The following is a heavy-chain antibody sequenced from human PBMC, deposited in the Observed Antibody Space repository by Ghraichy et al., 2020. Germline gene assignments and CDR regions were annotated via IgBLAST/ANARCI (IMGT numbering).Heavy chain of an antibody. Sequence: GGSLRLSCAASGFTFSSYAMHWVRQAPGKGLEWVAVISYDGSNKYYADSVKGRFTISRDNSKNTLYLQMNSLRAEDTAVYYCARGYAAVDESYMDVWGKGTTVTVSS. J-gene: IGHJ6*03. V-gene: IGHV3-30-3*01. CDR1: GFTFSSYA. CDR2: ISYDGSNK. D-gene: IGHD6-19*01. CDR3: ARGYAAVDESYMDV.